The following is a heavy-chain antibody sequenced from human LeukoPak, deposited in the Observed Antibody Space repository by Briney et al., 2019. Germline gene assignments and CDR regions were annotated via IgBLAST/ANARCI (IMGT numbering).Heavy chain of an antibody. CDR2: ISGSGGST. CDR1: GFTFSSYG. CDR3: AQAGYYYGSGSYYGKGFDY. V-gene: IGHV3-23*01. D-gene: IGHD3-10*01. Sequence: GGSLRLSCAASGFTFSSYGMSWVRQAPGKGLEWVSAISGSGGSTYYADSVKGRFTISRDNSKNTLYLQMNSLRAEDTAVYYCAQAGYYYGSGSYYGKGFDYWGQGTLVTVSS. J-gene: IGHJ4*02.